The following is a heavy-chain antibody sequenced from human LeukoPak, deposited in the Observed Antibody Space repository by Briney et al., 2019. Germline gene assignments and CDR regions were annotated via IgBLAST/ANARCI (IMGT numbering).Heavy chain of an antibody. CDR3: ARDYRGTGTYYYYYGMDV. Sequence: PGGSLRLSCAASGFTVSSNYMSWVRQAPGKGLGWVSVIYSGGSTYYADSVKGRFTISRDNSKNTLYLQMNSLRAEDTAVYYCARDYRGTGTYYYYYGMDVWGQGTTVTVSS. V-gene: IGHV3-66*01. CDR1: GFTVSSNY. CDR2: IYSGGST. J-gene: IGHJ6*02. D-gene: IGHD3-16*02.